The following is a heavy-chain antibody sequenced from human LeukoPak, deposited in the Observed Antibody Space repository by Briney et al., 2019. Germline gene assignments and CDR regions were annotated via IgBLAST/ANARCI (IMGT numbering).Heavy chain of an antibody. CDR3: AREEREYCGGDCNDAFDI. CDR1: GGTFSSYA. CDR2: IIPIFGTA. D-gene: IGHD2-21*02. Sequence: SVRVSCTPSGGTFSSYAISWVRQAPGQGLEWMGGIIPIFGTANYAQKFQGRVTITADESTSTGYMELSSLRSEDTAVYYCAREEREYCGGDCNDAFDIWSQGTMVTVSS. J-gene: IGHJ3*02. V-gene: IGHV1-69*01.